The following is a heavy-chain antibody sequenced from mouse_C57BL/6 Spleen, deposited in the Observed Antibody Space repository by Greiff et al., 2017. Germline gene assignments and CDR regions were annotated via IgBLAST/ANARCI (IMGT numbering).Heavy chain of an antibody. CDR1: GYTFTGYW. D-gene: IGHD1-1*01. J-gene: IGHJ1*03. CDR2: ILPGSGST. CDR3: ARGGYYYGSSPYFDV. V-gene: IGHV1-9*01. Sequence: VQLQQSGAELMKPGASVKLSCKATGYTFTGYWIEWVKQRPGHGLEWIGEILPGSGSTNYNEKFKGKATFTADTSSNTAYMQLSSLTTEDSASYDCARGGYYYGSSPYFDVWGTGTTVTVSS.